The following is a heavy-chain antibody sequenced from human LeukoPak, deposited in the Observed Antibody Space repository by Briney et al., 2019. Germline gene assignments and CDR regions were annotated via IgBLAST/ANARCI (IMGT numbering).Heavy chain of an antibody. Sequence: PGGSLRLSCAASGFTFSSYAMSWVRQAPGKGLEWVSIISGSGDTTYYADSVKGRFTISRDNSKNTLYLQMNSLRAEDTAVYYCATSFGPVIAAAGTGADWGQGTLVTVSS. CDR2: ISGSGDTT. D-gene: IGHD6-13*01. J-gene: IGHJ4*02. CDR3: ATSFGPVIAAAGTGAD. V-gene: IGHV3-23*01. CDR1: GFTFSSYA.